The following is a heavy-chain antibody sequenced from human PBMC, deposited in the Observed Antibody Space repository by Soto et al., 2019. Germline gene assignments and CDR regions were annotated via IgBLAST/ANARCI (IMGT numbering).Heavy chain of an antibody. Sequence: GGSLRLSCAASGFTFSNAWMNWVRQAPGKGLEWVGRIKSKTDGGTTDYAAPVKGRFTISRDNSKNTLYLQMNSLRAEDTAVYYCARERHSSSWYHYYYGMDVWGQGTTVTVSS. D-gene: IGHD6-13*01. CDR2: IKSKTDGGTT. CDR1: GFTFSNAW. CDR3: ARERHSSSWYHYYYGMDV. V-gene: IGHV3-15*07. J-gene: IGHJ6*02.